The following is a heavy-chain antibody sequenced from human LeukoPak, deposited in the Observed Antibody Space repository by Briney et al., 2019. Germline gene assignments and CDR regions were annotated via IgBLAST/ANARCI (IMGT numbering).Heavy chain of an antibody. CDR1: GFTFSSYS. D-gene: IGHD3-9*01. J-gene: IGHJ3*02. Sequence: GGSLRLSCAASGFTFSSYSMNWVRQAPGKGLEWVSSISSSGTYVYYADSVKGRFTISRDNAKNSLSLQMNSLRADGAAVYYCARASSKQLAGYLPDGIDIWGQGTTVTVSS. CDR2: ISSSGTYV. CDR3: ARASSKQLAGYLPDGIDI. V-gene: IGHV3-21*01.